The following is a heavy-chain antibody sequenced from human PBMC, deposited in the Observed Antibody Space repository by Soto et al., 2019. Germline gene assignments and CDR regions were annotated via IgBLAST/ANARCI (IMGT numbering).Heavy chain of an antibody. Sequence: HPGGSLRLSCAASGFTFSSYGMHWVRQAPGKGLEWVAVIWYDGSNKYYADSVKGRFTISRDNSKNTLYLQMNSLRAEDTAVYYCARGMRYSSSWLYFDYWGQGTLVTVSS. CDR1: GFTFSSYG. J-gene: IGHJ4*02. CDR3: ARGMRYSSSWLYFDY. V-gene: IGHV3-33*01. CDR2: IWYDGSNK. D-gene: IGHD6-13*01.